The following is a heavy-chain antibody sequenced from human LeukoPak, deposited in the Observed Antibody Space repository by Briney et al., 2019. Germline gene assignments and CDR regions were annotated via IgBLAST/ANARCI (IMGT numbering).Heavy chain of an antibody. J-gene: IGHJ5*02. CDR1: GFTFSSYS. Sequence: PGGSLRLSCAASGFTFSSYSMNWVRQAPGKGLEWVSSISSSSSYIYYADSVKGRFTISRDNAKNSLYLQMNSLRAEDTAVYYRARDRIEYCSGGSCYDAWFDPWGQGTLVTVSS. D-gene: IGHD2-15*01. CDR3: ARDRIEYCSGGSCYDAWFDP. V-gene: IGHV3-21*01. CDR2: ISSSSSYI.